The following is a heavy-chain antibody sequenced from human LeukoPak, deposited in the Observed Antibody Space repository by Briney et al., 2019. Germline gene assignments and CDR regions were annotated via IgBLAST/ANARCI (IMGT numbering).Heavy chain of an antibody. J-gene: IGHJ6*03. V-gene: IGHV4-59*01. CDR2: IYYSGST. D-gene: IGHD5-12*01. CDR1: GGSISSYY. CDR3: ARVGYSGYDWDPDYYYYYMDV. Sequence: SETLSLTCTVPGGSISSYYWSWIRQPPGKGLEWIGYIYYSGSTNYNPSLKSRVTISVDTSKNQFSLKLSSVTAADTAVYYCARVGYSGYDWDPDYYYYYMDVWGKGTTVTVSS.